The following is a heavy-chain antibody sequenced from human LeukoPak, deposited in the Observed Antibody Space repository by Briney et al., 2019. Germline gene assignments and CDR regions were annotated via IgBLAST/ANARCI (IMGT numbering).Heavy chain of an antibody. CDR2: ISGSGDST. CDR1: GFTLSSGS. Sequence: GGSLRLSCAAVGFTLSSGSMSWVRQAPGKGLEWVSTISGSGDSTYYADSVKGRFTVSRDNSKNALYLQMNSLRAEDTAVYYCAKDRGVTGTTFHIWGQGTMVTVSS. CDR3: AKDRGVTGTTFHI. D-gene: IGHD1-7*01. J-gene: IGHJ3*02. V-gene: IGHV3-23*01.